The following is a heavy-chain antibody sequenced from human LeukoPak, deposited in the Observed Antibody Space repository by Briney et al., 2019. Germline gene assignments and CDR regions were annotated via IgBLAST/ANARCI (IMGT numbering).Heavy chain of an antibody. V-gene: IGHV4-34*01. Sequence: SEPLSLTCAVYGGSFSGYYWSWIRQPPGKGLEWIGEINHSGSTNYNPSLKSRVTISVDTSKNQFSLKLSSVTAADTAVYYCARGPRYSSGWYGSRAYYYYYGMDVWGQGTTVTVSS. J-gene: IGHJ6*02. CDR3: ARGPRYSSGWYGSRAYYYYYGMDV. D-gene: IGHD6-19*01. CDR2: INHSGST. CDR1: GGSFSGYY.